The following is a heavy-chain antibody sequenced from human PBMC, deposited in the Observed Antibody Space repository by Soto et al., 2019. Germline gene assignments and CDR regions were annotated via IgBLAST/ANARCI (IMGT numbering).Heavy chain of an antibody. Sequence: SETLSLTCAVSGDSISRGGYSWTWIRQPPGKALEWIGNIYDSGSTYYNPSLKSRVTISVDTSKNQFSLKLSSVTAADTAVYYCARVGGYGMDVWDQGTTVTVSS. CDR3: ARVGGYGMDV. CDR2: IYDSGST. CDR1: GDSISRGGYS. V-gene: IGHV4-30-2*01. J-gene: IGHJ6*02. D-gene: IGHD3-10*01.